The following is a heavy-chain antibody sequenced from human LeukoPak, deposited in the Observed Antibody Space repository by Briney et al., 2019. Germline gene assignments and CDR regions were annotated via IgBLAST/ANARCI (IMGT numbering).Heavy chain of an antibody. CDR1: GYGFTNNW. Sequence: GESLKISCKGPGYGFTNNWIGWVRQMPGKGLEWMGITYPGDSNTRYSPSFQGQVTISADKSISSAYLQWSSLKASDTAMYYCVRSPACSSGTCYPNWFDPWGQGTLVTVSS. CDR3: VRSPACSSGTCYPNWFDP. V-gene: IGHV5-51*01. D-gene: IGHD2-15*01. J-gene: IGHJ5*02. CDR2: TYPGDSNT.